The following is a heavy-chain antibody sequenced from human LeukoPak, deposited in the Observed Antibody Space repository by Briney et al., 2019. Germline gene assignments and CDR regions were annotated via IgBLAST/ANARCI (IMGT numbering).Heavy chain of an antibody. Sequence: SETLSLTFTVSGGSISSYYWSWIRQPPGKGLEWIGYIYYSGSTNYNPSLKSRVTISVDTSKNQFSLKLSSVTAADTAVYYCARRGYSYGYYYFDYWGQGTLVTVSS. CDR2: IYYSGST. CDR3: ARRGYSYGYYYFDY. J-gene: IGHJ4*02. CDR1: GGSISSYY. V-gene: IGHV4-59*08. D-gene: IGHD5-18*01.